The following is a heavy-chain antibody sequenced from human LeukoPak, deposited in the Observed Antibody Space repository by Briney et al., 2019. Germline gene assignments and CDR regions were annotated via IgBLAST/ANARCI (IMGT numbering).Heavy chain of an antibody. V-gene: IGHV3-9*03. CDR1: GFTFDDYA. CDR3: AKGSNVVVTGTPDS. D-gene: IGHD2-21*02. Sequence: GGSLRLSCAASGFTFDDYAMHWVRQAPGKGLEWVSGLSWNSGSIAYADSVRGRFTISRDNAKNSLYLQMNSLRAEDMALYYCAKGSNVVVTGTPDSWGQGTLVTVSS. CDR2: LSWNSGSI. J-gene: IGHJ4*02.